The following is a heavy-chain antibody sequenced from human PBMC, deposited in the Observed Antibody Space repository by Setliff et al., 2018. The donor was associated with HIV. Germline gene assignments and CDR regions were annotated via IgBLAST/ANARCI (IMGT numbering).Heavy chain of an antibody. CDR2: INHRGDT. CDR3: AAFLVSPVTTQDY. D-gene: IGHD4-17*01. Sequence: PSETLSLTCAVYGGSFSGYYWTWIRQPPGKGLEWIGDINHRGDTKYNPSLRSRVIISVDKSKNQFSLKLISLTAADTAMYYCAAFLVSPVTTQDYWGQGTPVTVSS. J-gene: IGHJ4*02. CDR1: GGSFSGYY. V-gene: IGHV4-34*01.